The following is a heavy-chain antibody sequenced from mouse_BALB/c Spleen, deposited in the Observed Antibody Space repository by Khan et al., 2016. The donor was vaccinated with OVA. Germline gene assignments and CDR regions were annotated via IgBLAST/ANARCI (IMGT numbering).Heavy chain of an antibody. CDR3: AKGVRLTY. CDR2: INYSGST. CDR1: GYSITSDYA. D-gene: IGHD2-14*01. Sequence: EVQLQESGPGLVKPSQSLSLTCTVTGYSITSDYACNWIRQPAGNQLEWMGYINYSGSTSYHPSLKSRISITRDTSKNQFFLQLNSVTTEDTAAYYCAKGVRLTYWGQGTLVTVSA. J-gene: IGHJ3*01. V-gene: IGHV3-2*02.